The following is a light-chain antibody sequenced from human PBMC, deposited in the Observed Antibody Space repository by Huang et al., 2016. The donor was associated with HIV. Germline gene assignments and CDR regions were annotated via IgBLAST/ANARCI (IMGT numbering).Light chain of an antibody. CDR1: QTISTY. Sequence: DIQLTQSPSSLSASVGDRVTITCRASQTISTYLNWYQQKPGKAPNLLIYTTSTLQSGVPSRFSGSGSGTDVTLTISRLQPEDFATYYCQQSYSTPYTFGQGTKLEIK. V-gene: IGKV1-39*01. CDR2: TTS. J-gene: IGKJ2*01. CDR3: QQSYSTPYT.